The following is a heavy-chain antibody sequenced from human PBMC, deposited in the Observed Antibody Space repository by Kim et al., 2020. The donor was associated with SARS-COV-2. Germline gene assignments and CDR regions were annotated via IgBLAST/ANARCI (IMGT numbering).Heavy chain of an antibody. J-gene: IGHJ5*02. V-gene: IGHV4-59*01. CDR3: ARVWQHPNWFDP. CDR1: GGSISSYY. CDR2: IYYSGST. Sequence: SETLSLTCTVSGGSISSYYWSWIRQPPGKGLEWIGYIYYSGSTNYNPSLKSRVTISVDTSKNQFSLKLSSVTAADTAVYYCARVWQHPNWFDPWGQGTLVTVSS. D-gene: IGHD6-13*01.